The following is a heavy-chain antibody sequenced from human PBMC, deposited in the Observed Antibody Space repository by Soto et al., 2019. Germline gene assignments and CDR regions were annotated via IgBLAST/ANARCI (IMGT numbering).Heavy chain of an antibody. D-gene: IGHD3-22*01. J-gene: IGHJ6*02. CDR3: ARSRVVTRLYYYYYGMDV. Sequence: SVKVSCKASGGDFSSYAISWVRQAPGQGLEWMGGIIPIFGTANYAQKLQGRVTITADESTSTAYMELSSLRSEDTAVYYCARSRVVTRLYYYYYGMDVWGRGTTVTVSS. CDR1: GGDFSSYA. V-gene: IGHV1-69*13. CDR2: IIPIFGTA.